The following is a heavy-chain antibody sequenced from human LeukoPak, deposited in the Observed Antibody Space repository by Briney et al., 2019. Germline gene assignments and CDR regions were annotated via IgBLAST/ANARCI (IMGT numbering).Heavy chain of an antibody. CDR3: ARDMGSGSYSAAYYFDY. CDR1: GYTFTSYD. J-gene: IGHJ4*02. V-gene: IGHV1-8*01. D-gene: IGHD3-22*01. Sequence: GASVTVSCKPSGYTFTSYDFNWVRQATGQGLEWMGWMNPNSGNTGYAQKFQGRVTMTRNTSISTAYMELSSLRSEDTAVYYCARDMGSGSYSAAYYFDYWGQGTLVTVSS. CDR2: MNPNSGNT.